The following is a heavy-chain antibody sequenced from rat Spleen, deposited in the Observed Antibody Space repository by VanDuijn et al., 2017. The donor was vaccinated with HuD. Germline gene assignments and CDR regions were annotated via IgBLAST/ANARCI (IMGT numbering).Heavy chain of an antibody. J-gene: IGHJ3*01. CDR2: SSFDGANA. CDR1: KFTFSNYY. Sequence: EVQLVESGGGLVQPGRSLKLSCVASKFTFSNYYMAWVRQAPTKGLEWVASSSFDGANAYYRDSVKGRFTISRDNAKGTLYLQMDSLRSEDTATYYCARHPTYYGFDGDWLACWGQGTLVTVSS. CDR3: ARHPTYYGFDGDWLAC. V-gene: IGHV5-25*01. D-gene: IGHD1-9*01.